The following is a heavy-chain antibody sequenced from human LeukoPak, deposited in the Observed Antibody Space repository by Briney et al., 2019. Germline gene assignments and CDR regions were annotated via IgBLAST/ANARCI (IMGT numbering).Heavy chain of an antibody. Sequence: SETLSLTCAVYGGSFSGYYWSWIRQPPGKGLEWIGEINHSGSTNYNPSLKSRVTISVDTSKNQFSLKLSSVTAADTAVYYCARSVTRITMVRGVIITGGWFDPWGQGTLVTVSS. J-gene: IGHJ5*02. V-gene: IGHV4-34*01. D-gene: IGHD3-10*01. CDR3: ARSVTRITMVRGVIITGGWFDP. CDR2: INHSGST. CDR1: GGSFSGYY.